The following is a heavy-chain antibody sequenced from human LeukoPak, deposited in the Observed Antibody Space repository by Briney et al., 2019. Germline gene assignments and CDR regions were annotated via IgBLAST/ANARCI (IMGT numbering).Heavy chain of an antibody. J-gene: IGHJ4*02. V-gene: IGHV4-39*01. CDR2: VFYSGRT. CDR3: ASLHLDHSSNGPKFDN. CDR1: GGSISSVYYY. D-gene: IGHD2-2*01. Sequence: PSETLSLTCTVSGGSISSVYYYWGWIRQPPGKGLEWIGKVFYSGRTYYNPSPRSRVTISADTSKNQFSLRLTSVTAADTAVYYCASLHLDHSSNGPKFDNWGRGTLVAVYS.